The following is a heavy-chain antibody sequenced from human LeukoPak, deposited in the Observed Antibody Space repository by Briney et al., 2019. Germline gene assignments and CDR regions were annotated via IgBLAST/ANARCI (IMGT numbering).Heavy chain of an antibody. CDR2: IYYSGTT. Sequence: SETLSLTCTVSGGSISSYYWSWIRQPPGKGLEWISYIYYSGTTNYNPSLKSRVTISVDTSKNQFFLNLSSVTAADTAVYYCARVEMATRRPYYFDYWGQGTLVTVSS. D-gene: IGHD5-24*01. CDR1: GGSISSYY. J-gene: IGHJ4*02. CDR3: ARVEMATRRPYYFDY. V-gene: IGHV4-59*01.